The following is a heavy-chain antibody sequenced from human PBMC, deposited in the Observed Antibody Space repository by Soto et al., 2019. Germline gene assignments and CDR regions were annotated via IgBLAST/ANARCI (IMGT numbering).Heavy chain of an antibody. D-gene: IGHD3-22*01. CDR2: IIPIFGTA. J-gene: IGHJ1*01. Sequence: QVQLVQSGAEVKKPWSSVKVSCKASGGTFSSYAISWVRQAPGQGLEWMGGIIPIFGTANYAQTLQGRVTITADETKSTAYMELSSPRSEDTAVYFCARGYYYESSGYYYGGPAEYFQHWGQGTLVTVSS. CDR3: ARGYYYESSGYYYGGPAEYFQH. V-gene: IGHV1-69*12. CDR1: GGTFSSYA.